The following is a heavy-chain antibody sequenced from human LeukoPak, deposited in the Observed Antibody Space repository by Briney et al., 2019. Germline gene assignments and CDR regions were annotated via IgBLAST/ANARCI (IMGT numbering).Heavy chain of an antibody. J-gene: IGHJ1*01. CDR3: AIMLGYYDGSGYWVQ. D-gene: IGHD3-22*01. CDR2: ITPNADRT. V-gene: IGHV3-23*01. CDR1: GFTFASYG. Sequence: PGGSLRLSCAASGFTFASYGMSWVRQAPGKGLEWVSFITPNADRTSYADSVEGRFTISRDNPRNTLYMQMNSLRDEDTAVYYYAIMLGYYDGSGYWVQWGQGTLVTVSS.